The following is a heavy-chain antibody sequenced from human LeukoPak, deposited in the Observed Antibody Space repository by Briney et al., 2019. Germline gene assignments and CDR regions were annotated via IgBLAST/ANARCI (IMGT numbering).Heavy chain of an antibody. CDR1: GFTFSSYS. J-gene: IGHJ3*02. Sequence: GGSLRLSCAASGFTFSSYSMNWVRQAPGKGLEWVSSISSSSSYIYYADSVKGRFTISRDNAKNSLYLQMNSLRAEDTAVYYCAKDRERIFRLTGYAFDIWGQGTMVTVSS. V-gene: IGHV3-21*04. D-gene: IGHD3-9*01. CDR2: ISSSSSYI. CDR3: AKDRERIFRLTGYAFDI.